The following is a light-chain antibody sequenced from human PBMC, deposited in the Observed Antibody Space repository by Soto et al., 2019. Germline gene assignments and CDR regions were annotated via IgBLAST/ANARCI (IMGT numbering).Light chain of an antibody. CDR1: QTVSSNY. V-gene: IGKV3-20*01. CDR2: GAS. J-gene: IGKJ5*01. CDR3: QQYTGPPTT. Sequence: EIILTHSPATLSFSPWERATLYFGSSQTVSSNYLAWCQQRPGQAPRLLIYGASTRAAGIPDRFSGSGSGTDFTLTITRLEPEDSAVYFCQQYTGPPTTFGQGTRLEIK.